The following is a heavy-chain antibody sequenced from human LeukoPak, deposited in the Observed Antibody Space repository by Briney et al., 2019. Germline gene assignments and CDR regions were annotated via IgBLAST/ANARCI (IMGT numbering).Heavy chain of an antibody. Sequence: GGSLRLSCAASGFTFSTYWMGWVRQSPGKGLEWVANIKQDGSEKHYVDSVKGRFTISRDNTKNSLYLQMNSLRAEDTAVYYCARAYQLPLFWGQGTLVTVSS. V-gene: IGHV3-7*01. D-gene: IGHD2-2*01. CDR1: GFTFSTYW. CDR2: IKQDGSEK. J-gene: IGHJ4*02. CDR3: ARAYQLPLF.